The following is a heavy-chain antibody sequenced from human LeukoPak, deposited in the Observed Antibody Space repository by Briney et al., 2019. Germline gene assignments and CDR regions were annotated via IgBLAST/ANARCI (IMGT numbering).Heavy chain of an antibody. CDR1: GGSITNINYY. Sequence: SETLSLTCTVSGGSITNINYYWGWIRQPPGKGLEWIGNIYYSGSTYYNPSLKSRVTISVDTSKNQFSPKLSSVTAADTAVYYCASPIRSYCSGGSCYSEDYWGQGTLVTVSS. J-gene: IGHJ4*02. V-gene: IGHV4-39*01. D-gene: IGHD2-15*01. CDR2: IYYSGST. CDR3: ASPIRSYCSGGSCYSEDY.